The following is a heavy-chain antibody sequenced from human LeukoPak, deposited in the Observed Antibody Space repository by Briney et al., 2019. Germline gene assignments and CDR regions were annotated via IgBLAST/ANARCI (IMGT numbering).Heavy chain of an antibody. D-gene: IGHD6-13*01. CDR2: ISENGRAK. J-gene: IGHJ4*02. CDR3: ARGGAAAARKRGIDY. V-gene: IGHV3-7*01. CDR1: GFTFSNYW. Sequence: GGSLRLSCAASGFTFSNYWMSWVRQAPGKGLEWVASISENGRAKPYVASVRGRFTISRDNTKNSLYLQMNSLRVEDTAVYYCARGGAAAARKRGIDYWGQGTLVTVSS.